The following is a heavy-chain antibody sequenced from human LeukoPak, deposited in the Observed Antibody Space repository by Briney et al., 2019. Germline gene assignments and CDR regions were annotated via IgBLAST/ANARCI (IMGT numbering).Heavy chain of an antibody. Sequence: GGSLRLSCAASGFTFSTYWMHWVRQAPGKGLLWVSCIKSDGSNTKYADSVKRRFTISRDNAKNTLYLQTNSLRAEDTAAYFFARDRHSSSDYWGQGTLVTVSS. CDR1: GFTFSTYW. J-gene: IGHJ4*02. CDR3: ARDRHSSSDY. V-gene: IGHV3-74*03. CDR2: IKSDGSNT.